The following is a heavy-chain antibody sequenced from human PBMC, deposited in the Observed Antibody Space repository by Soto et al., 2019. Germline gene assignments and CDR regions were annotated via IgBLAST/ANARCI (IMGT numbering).Heavy chain of an antibody. CDR3: ARGHYDILTGYYYFDY. CDR2: IYYSGST. V-gene: IGHV4-31*03. J-gene: IGHJ4*02. D-gene: IGHD3-9*01. Sequence: SETLSLTCTVSGGSISSGGYYWSWIRQHPGKGLEWIGYIYYSGSTYYNPSLKSRVTISVDTSKNQFSLKLSSVTAADTAVYYCARGHYDILTGYYYFDYWGQGTLVTVSS. CDR1: GGSISSGGYY.